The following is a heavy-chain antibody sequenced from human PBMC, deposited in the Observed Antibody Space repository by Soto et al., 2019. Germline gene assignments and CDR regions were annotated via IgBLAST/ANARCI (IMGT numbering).Heavy chain of an antibody. V-gene: IGHV3-23*01. CDR3: AKGHYYDSSGYYQY. D-gene: IGHD3-22*01. CDR1: GFTFSSYG. CDR2: ISGSGGST. Sequence: PGGSLRLSCAASGFTFSSYGMSWVRQAPGKGLEWVSAISGSGGSTYYADSVKGRFTISRDNSKNTLYLRMNSLRAEDTAVYYCAKGHYYDSSGYYQYWGQGMLVTVSS. J-gene: IGHJ4*02.